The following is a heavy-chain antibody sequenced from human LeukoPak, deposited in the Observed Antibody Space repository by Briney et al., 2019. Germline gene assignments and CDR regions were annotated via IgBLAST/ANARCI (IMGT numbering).Heavy chain of an antibody. CDR1: GFTFTSYD. CDR3: VRDSYMFGSDY. V-gene: IGHV3-48*03. Sequence: GGSLRLSCVVSGFTFTSYDFNWVRQAPGKGLEWVSYISNGGGTIYYADSVKGRFTISRDNAKNSVFLQMNTLRAEDTAVYYCVRDSYMFGSDYWGQGTLVTVSS. J-gene: IGHJ4*02. CDR2: ISNGGGTI. D-gene: IGHD3-10*02.